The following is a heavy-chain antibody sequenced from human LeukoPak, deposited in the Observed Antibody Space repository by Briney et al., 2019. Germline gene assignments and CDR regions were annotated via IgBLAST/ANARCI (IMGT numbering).Heavy chain of an antibody. V-gene: IGHV3-48*02. CDR1: GFTSSSYS. Sequence: GGSLRLSCAASGFTSSSYSMNWVRQAPGKGLEWISYISGSSSTIYYADSVKGRFTISRDNAKKSLYVQMNSLRDEDTAVYYCAREPRGRDDAFDIWGQGTMVTVSS. CDR3: AREPRGRDDAFDI. D-gene: IGHD1-26*01. CDR2: ISGSSSTI. J-gene: IGHJ3*02.